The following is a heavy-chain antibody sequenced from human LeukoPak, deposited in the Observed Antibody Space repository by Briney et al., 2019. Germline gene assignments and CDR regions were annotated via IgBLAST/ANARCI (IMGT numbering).Heavy chain of an antibody. J-gene: IGHJ5*01. Sequence: GGSLRLSCAASGFTFSSYWMNWVRQGPGQGIEWVANIKRDGNEKNYVDSVKGRFSIFRDNAKNSLYLQMDSLRAEDTAVYYCAKEGAYPIITYDSWGQGALVTVSS. D-gene: IGHD3-10*01. CDR1: GFTFSSYW. CDR2: IKRDGNEK. V-gene: IGHV3-7*01. CDR3: AKEGAYPIITYDS.